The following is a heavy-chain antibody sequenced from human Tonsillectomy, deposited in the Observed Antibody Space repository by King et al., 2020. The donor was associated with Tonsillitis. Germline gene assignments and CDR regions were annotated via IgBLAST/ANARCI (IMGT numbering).Heavy chain of an antibody. CDR2: IYPDDSDT. Sequence: QLVQSGAEVKKPGESLKISCKGSGYSFTSYWIGWVRQMPGKGLEWMGIIYPDDSDTRYSPSFQGQVTISADKSISTAYLQWSSLKASDTAMYYCARQQGRYCSSTSCNSFDYWGQGTLVTVSS. J-gene: IGHJ4*02. CDR3: ARQQGRYCSSTSCNSFDY. V-gene: IGHV5-51*01. CDR1: GYSFTSYW. D-gene: IGHD2-2*01.